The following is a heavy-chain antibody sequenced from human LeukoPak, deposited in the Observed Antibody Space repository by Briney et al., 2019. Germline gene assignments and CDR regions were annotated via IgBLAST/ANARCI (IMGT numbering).Heavy chain of an antibody. Sequence: GGSLRLSCAASGFTFSSYSMNWVRQAPGKGLEWGSYISGSSSTIYYADSVKGRFTISRDNGKNTLYLQMNSLRAEDTAVYYCARAYYYDSSGYYGFDYWGQGTLVTVSS. CDR1: GFTFSSYS. J-gene: IGHJ4*02. CDR2: ISGSSSTI. V-gene: IGHV3-48*01. CDR3: ARAYYYDSSGYYGFDY. D-gene: IGHD3-22*01.